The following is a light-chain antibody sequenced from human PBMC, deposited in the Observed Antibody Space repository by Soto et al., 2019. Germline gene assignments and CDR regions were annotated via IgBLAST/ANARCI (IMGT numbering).Light chain of an antibody. CDR2: DDI. J-gene: IGLJ3*02. V-gene: IGLV3-21*02. Sequence: SYELTQPPSVSVAPGQTARITCGGNNIGTKSVHWYQQRPGQAPVLVVYDDIDRPSGIPERFSGSNSGNTATLTISRVEAGDEADYYCQLWDSSSDHWVFGGGTKLTVL. CDR3: QLWDSSSDHWV. CDR1: NIGTKS.